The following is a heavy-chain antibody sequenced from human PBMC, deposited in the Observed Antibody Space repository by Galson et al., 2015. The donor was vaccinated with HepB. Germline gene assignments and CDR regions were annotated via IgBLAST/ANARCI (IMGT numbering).Heavy chain of an antibody. V-gene: IGHV3-7*03. CDR1: GFTFSSYW. CDR2: IKQDGSEK. J-gene: IGHJ6*03. CDR3: MPGYYYYYYMDV. D-gene: IGHD3-3*01. Sequence: SLRLSCAASGFTFSSYWMSWVRQAPGKGLEWVANIKQDGSEKYYVDSVKGRFTISRDNAKNSLYLQMNSLRAEDTTPYDSMPGYYYYYYMDVWGKGTTVTVSS.